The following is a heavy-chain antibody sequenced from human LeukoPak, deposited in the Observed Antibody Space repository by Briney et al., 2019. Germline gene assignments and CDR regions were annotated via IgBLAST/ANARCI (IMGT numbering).Heavy chain of an antibody. V-gene: IGHV3-20*04. D-gene: IGHD6-19*01. CDR3: AMGASSGWYFYY. CDR2: INWDGGST. Sequence: GGSLRLSCAASGSTFEDHGMSWVRQVPGKGLEWVAGINWDGGSTGYADSVKGRFTISRDNAKNSLFLQMNSLRVEDTALYFCAMGASSGWYFYYWGQGTLVTVSS. CDR1: GSTFEDHG. J-gene: IGHJ4*02.